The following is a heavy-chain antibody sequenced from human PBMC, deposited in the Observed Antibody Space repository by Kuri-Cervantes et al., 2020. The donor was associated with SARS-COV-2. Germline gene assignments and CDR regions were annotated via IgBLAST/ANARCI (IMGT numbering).Heavy chain of an antibody. Sequence: GSLRLSCTVSGGSISSGDYSWTWIRQPPGEGLEWIGSISYSGSTNYNPPLESRVTISVDTSKNQFSLKLTSVTAADTAVYYCARGTRRQWELLLYWGQGTLVTVSS. V-gene: IGHV4-61*08. CDR3: ARGTRRQWELLLY. D-gene: IGHD1-26*01. CDR2: ISYSGST. J-gene: IGHJ4*02. CDR1: GGSISSGDYS.